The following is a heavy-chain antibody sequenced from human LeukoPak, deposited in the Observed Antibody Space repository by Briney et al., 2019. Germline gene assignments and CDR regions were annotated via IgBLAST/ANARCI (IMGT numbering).Heavy chain of an antibody. CDR3: AKGGYYDILTGLLTGY. CDR1: GFTFSSYS. D-gene: IGHD3-9*01. V-gene: IGHV3-21*01. Sequence: GGSLRLSCAASGFTFSSYSMNWVRQAPGKGLEWVSSISTSSSYINYADSVKGRFTFSRDNSKNTLYLQMNSLRAEDTAVYYCAKGGYYDILTGLLTGYWGQGTLVTVSS. CDR2: ISTSSSYI. J-gene: IGHJ4*02.